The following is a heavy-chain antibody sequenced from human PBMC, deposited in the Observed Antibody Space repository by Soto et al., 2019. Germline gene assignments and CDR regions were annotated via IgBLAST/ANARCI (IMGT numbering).Heavy chain of an antibody. Sequence: QQQQGPGLVKPSGTLSLTCAVSSGSISSSNWWSWVRQPPGKGLEWIGEIYHSGSTNYNPSLKSRVTISVDKSKNQFSLKLSSVTAADTAVYYCARGGSAAGPDHNWFDPWGQGTLVTVSS. CDR1: SGSISSSNW. D-gene: IGHD6-13*01. J-gene: IGHJ5*02. V-gene: IGHV4-4*02. CDR3: ARGGSAAGPDHNWFDP. CDR2: IYHSGST.